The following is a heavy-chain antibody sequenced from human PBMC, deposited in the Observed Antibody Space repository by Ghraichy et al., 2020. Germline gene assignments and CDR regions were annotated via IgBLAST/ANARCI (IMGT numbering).Heavy chain of an antibody. CDR2: ITSSSRTK. CDR3: ARGSRVVRFYYYDGMDV. CDR1: GFTLSSYS. Sequence: GGSLRLPCVGSGFTLSSYSMNWVRQALGKGLEWVSYITSSSRTKSYADSVKDRFTISRDNAQNSLYLQMNNLRDEDTAIYYCARGSRVVRFYYYDGMDVWGQGTTVTVSS. D-gene: IGHD4-23*01. V-gene: IGHV3-48*02. J-gene: IGHJ6*02.